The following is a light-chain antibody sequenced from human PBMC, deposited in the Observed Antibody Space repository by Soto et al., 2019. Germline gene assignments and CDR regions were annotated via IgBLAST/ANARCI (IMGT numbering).Light chain of an antibody. CDR3: SSKRDSSTLFV. CDR1: SSDVGAYNY. CDR2: EVT. Sequence: QSVLTQPASVSGSPGQSITISCTGTSSDVGAYNYVSWYQHHPGKVPKLLIYEVTNRPSGVSDRFSGSKSGNTASLTISGLQAEDEADYYCSSKRDSSTLFVFXTGTKVTVL. J-gene: IGLJ1*01. V-gene: IGLV2-14*01.